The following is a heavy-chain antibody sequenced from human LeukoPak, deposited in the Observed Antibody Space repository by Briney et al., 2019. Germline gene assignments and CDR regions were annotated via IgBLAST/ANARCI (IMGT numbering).Heavy chain of an antibody. V-gene: IGHV1-2*02. CDR1: GYTFTGYY. Sequence: ASVKVSCKASGYTFTGYYMHWVRQAPGQGLEWIGWINPNSGGTNYAQKFQGRVTMTRDTSNSTAYMELSRLRSDDTAVYYCARGETYYYYMDVWGKGTTVTVSS. D-gene: IGHD1-26*01. CDR3: ARGETYYYYMDV. J-gene: IGHJ6*03. CDR2: INPNSGGT.